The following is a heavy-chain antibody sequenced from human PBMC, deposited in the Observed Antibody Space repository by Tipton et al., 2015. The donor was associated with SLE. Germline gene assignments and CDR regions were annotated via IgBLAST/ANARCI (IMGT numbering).Heavy chain of an antibody. CDR1: GGSISSGGYY. V-gene: IGHV4-61*08. D-gene: IGHD3-10*01. CDR3: ARMGYGSGDY. CDR2: IYYSGNT. J-gene: IGHJ4*02. Sequence: TLSLTCTVSGGSISSGGYYWSWIRQHPGKGLEWIGYIYYSGNTNYNPSLKSRVTISIDTSKNQFSLKLTSVTAADTAVYYCARMGYGSGDYWGQGTLVTVSS.